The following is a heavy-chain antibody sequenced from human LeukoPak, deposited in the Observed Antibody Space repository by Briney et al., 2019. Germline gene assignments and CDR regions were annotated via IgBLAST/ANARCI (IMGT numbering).Heavy chain of an antibody. CDR3: ARQSPFTFGGVIV. CDR1: GGSISSSSYY. V-gene: IGHV4-39*01. J-gene: IGHJ4*02. Sequence: PSETLSLTCTVSGGSISSSSYYWGWIRQPPGKGLEWIGSIYYSGSTYYNPSLKSRVTISVDTSKNQFSLKLSSVTAADTAVYCCARQSPFTFGGVIVWGQGTLVTVSS. D-gene: IGHD3-16*02. CDR2: IYYSGST.